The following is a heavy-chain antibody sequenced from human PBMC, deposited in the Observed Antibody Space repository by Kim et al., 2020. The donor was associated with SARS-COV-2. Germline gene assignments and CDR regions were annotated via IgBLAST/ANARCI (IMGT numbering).Heavy chain of an antibody. J-gene: IGHJ4*02. D-gene: IGHD3-9*01. Sequence: SETLSLTCTVSGGSISSGGYYWSWIRQHPGKGLEWIGYIYYSGSTYYNPSLKSRVTISVDTSKNQFSLKLSSVTAADTAVYYCARGGSYYDILTGYSLFDYWGQGTLVTVSS. CDR3: ARGGSYYDILTGYSLFDY. CDR1: GGSISSGGYY. V-gene: IGHV4-31*03. CDR2: IYYSGST.